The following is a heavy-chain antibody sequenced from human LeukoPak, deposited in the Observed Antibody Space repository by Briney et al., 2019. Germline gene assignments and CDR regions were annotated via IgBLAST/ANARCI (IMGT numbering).Heavy chain of an antibody. CDR1: GFTFSSYA. CDR3: ARDQGYSYAPFVY. CDR2: ISYDGSNK. V-gene: IGHV3-30-3*01. J-gene: IGHJ4*02. Sequence: GGSLRLSCAASGFTFSSYAMHWVRQAPGEGLEWVAVISYDGSNKYYADSVKGRFTISRDNSKNTLYLQMNSLRAEDTAVYYCARDQGYSYAPFVYWGQGTLVTVSS. D-gene: IGHD5-18*01.